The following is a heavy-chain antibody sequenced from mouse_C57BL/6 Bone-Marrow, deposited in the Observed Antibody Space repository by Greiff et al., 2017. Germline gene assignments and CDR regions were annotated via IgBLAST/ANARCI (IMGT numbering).Heavy chain of an antibody. D-gene: IGHD1-1*01. V-gene: IGHV1-66*01. CDR2: IYPGSGNP. CDR3: ARPYYGSPFAY. J-gene: IGHJ3*01. CDR1: GYSFTSYY. Sequence: QVQLQQSGPELVKPGASVKISCKASGYSFTSYYIHWVKQRPGQGLEWIGWIYPGSGNPKYNEKFKGNATLTADTSSSTAYMHLSSLTSEDSAVYYCARPYYGSPFAYWGQGTLVTVSA.